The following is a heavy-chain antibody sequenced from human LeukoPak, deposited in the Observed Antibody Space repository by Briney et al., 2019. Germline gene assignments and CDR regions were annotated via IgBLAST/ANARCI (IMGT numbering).Heavy chain of an antibody. D-gene: IGHD1-26*01. CDR2: INHSGST. Sequence: LRLSCAASGFTFDDYAMHWVRQAPGKGLEWVGEINHSGSTNYNPSLKSRVTISVDTSKNQFSLKLSSVTAADTAVYYCARGLPGGSYGAHWGQGTLVTVSS. CDR3: ARGLPGGSYGAH. V-gene: IGHV4-34*01. CDR1: GFTFDDYA. J-gene: IGHJ4*02.